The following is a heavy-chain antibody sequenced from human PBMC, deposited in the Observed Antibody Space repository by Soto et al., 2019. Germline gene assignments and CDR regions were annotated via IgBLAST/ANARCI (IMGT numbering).Heavy chain of an antibody. V-gene: IGHV3-30*18. J-gene: IGHJ4*02. CDR2: ISNGGNHE. CDR3: AKTITTFGGSSTGRGALLDY. CDR1: GFTFCAFG. Sequence: QVQLVESGGGVVQPGRSMRLSCAASGFTFCAFGMHWVRQAPGKGGEWVAVISNGGNHEHYADSVRGRFSIYRDNSKNTFYLQMNSLSSEDTAVYFCAKTITTFGGSSTGRGALLDYWGQGILVTVSA. D-gene: IGHD3-3*01.